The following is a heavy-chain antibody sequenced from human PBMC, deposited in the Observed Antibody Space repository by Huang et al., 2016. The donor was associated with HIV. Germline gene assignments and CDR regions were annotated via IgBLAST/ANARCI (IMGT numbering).Heavy chain of an antibody. Sequence: QITLKESGPTLVKPTQTLTLTCTLSGFSIRTSGVGVGWIRQPPGKALEWLALIYWDDDKRYSPSLKTRLTITTDSSKNQVVLTMTNMDPLDTATYYCARAQGYGAYWSRYWYFDLWGRGTLVTVSS. CDR3: ARAQGYGAYWSRYWYFDL. D-gene: IGHD2-8*02. CDR1: GFSIRTSGVG. CDR2: IYWDDDK. V-gene: IGHV2-5*02. J-gene: IGHJ2*01.